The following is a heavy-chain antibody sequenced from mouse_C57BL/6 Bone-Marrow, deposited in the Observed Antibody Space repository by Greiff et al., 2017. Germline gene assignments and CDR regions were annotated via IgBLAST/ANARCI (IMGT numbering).Heavy chain of an antibody. CDR1: GYTFTSYD. CDR3: ARLEFDGSSGDWYFDV. CDR2: IYPRDGST. Sequence: VHLVESGPELVKPGASVKLSCKASGYTFTSYDINWVKQRPGQGLEWIGWIYPRDGSTTYNEKFQGKAPLTVDPSSSTAYMELHSLTSEDSAVYFCARLEFDGSSGDWYFDVWGTGTTVTVSS. V-gene: IGHV1-85*01. D-gene: IGHD1-1*01. J-gene: IGHJ1*03.